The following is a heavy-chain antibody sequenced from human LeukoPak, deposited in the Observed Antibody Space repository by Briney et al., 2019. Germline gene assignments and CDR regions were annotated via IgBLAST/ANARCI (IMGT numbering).Heavy chain of an antibody. CDR1: GGSISSYY. J-gene: IGHJ3*02. Sequence: SETLSLTCTVSGGSISSYYWSWIRQPPGKGLEWIGYIYYSGSTNYNPSLKSRVTISVDTSKNQFSLKLSSVTAADTAVYYCARELITSWFAFDIWGQGTMVTVSS. D-gene: IGHD2-2*01. CDR3: ARELITSWFAFDI. V-gene: IGHV4-59*12. CDR2: IYYSGST.